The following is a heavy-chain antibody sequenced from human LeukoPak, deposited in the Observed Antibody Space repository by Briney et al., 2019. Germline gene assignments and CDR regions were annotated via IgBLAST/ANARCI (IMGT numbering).Heavy chain of an antibody. V-gene: IGHV4-59*11. Sequence: SETLSPTCTVSGGSISSHYWSWIRQPPGKGLEWIGYIYYSGSTNYNPSLKSRVTISVDTSKNQFSLKLSSVTAADTAVYYCARGSQLADNWNDEFFDPWGQGTLVTVSS. D-gene: IGHD1-1*01. J-gene: IGHJ5*02. CDR1: GGSISSHY. CDR3: ARGSQLADNWNDEFFDP. CDR2: IYYSGST.